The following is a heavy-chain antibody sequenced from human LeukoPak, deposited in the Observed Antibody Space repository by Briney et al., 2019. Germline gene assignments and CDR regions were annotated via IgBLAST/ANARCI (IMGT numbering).Heavy chain of an antibody. CDR3: AREDGDYVGVWYYGMDV. D-gene: IGHD4-17*01. Sequence: GGSLRLSCAASGFTFSSYGMHWVRQAPGKGLEWVAVIWYGGSNKYYADSVKGRFTISRDNSKNTLYLQMNSLRAEDTAVYYCAREDGDYVGVWYYGMDVWGQGTTVTVSS. CDR1: GFTFSSYG. CDR2: IWYGGSNK. V-gene: IGHV3-33*01. J-gene: IGHJ6*02.